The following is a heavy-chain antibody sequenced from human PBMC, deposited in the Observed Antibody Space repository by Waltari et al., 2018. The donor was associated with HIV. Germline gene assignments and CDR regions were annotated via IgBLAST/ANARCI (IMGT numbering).Heavy chain of an antibody. CDR3: ARGIQRTSYAPGNWLCEQMLSRFFFDL. CDR2: VRTGGNV. J-gene: IGHJ4*02. V-gene: IGHV4-34*01. Sequence: QAQLQQWGTGLLKPSEALSLTCAFYRASFNEYYSTWIRQSPGKGLQWMGEVRTGGNVKGLPSPKRLLNRATDEFKNQCSLPLTNVAATYTAIFFCARGIQRTSYAPGNWLCEQMLSRFFFDLWGQGTRV. D-gene: IGHD3-3*01. CDR1: RASFNEYY.